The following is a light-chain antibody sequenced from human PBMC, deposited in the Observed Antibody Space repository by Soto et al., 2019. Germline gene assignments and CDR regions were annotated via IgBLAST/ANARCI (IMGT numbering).Light chain of an antibody. CDR1: SSDVGSYNL. Sequence: QSALTQPASVSGSPGQSITISCTGTSSDVGSYNLVSWYQQHPGKAPKLMIYEGSKRPSGVSNRFSGSKSGNTASLTISGFQAEDEADYYCYSYAVSSTFVYVFGTGTKLTVL. CDR3: YSYAVSSTFVYV. V-gene: IGLV2-23*03. J-gene: IGLJ1*01. CDR2: EGS.